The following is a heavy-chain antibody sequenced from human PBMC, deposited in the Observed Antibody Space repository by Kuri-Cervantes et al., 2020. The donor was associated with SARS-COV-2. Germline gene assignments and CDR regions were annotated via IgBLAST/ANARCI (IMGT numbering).Heavy chain of an antibody. CDR2: IYHSGST. D-gene: IGHD2-8*01. J-gene: IGHJ4*02. V-gene: IGHV4-30-2*01. Sequence: LRLSCTVSGGSISSSSYYWSWIRQPPGKGLEWIGYIYHSGSTYYNPSLKSRVTISVDRSKNQFSLKLSSVTAADTAVYYCARLASSRGTREFDYWGQGTLVTVSS. CDR3: ARLASSRGTREFDY. CDR1: GGSISSSSYY.